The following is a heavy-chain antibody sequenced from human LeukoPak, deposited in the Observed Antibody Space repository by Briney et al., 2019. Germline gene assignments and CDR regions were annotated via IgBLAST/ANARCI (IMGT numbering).Heavy chain of an antibody. V-gene: IGHV4-34*01. Sequence: SETLSLTCAVYGGSFSGYYWSWIRQPPGKGLEWIGEINHSGSTNYNPSLKSRVTISVDTSKNQFSLKLSSVTAADTAVYYCARGPSLYYGSGSYYSPGIDYWGQGTLVTASS. CDR3: ARGPSLYYGSGSYYSPGIDY. J-gene: IGHJ4*02. CDR1: GGSFSGYY. D-gene: IGHD3-10*01. CDR2: INHSGST.